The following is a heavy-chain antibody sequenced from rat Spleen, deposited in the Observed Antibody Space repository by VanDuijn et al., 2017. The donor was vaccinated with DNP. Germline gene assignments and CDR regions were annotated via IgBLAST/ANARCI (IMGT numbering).Heavy chain of an antibody. D-gene: IGHD1-11*01. CDR2: ISPSGGST. CDR3: ARAEGTGFPC. V-gene: IGHV5-19*01. CDR1: GFTFSSYV. J-gene: IGHJ3*01. Sequence: EVQLVESGGGLVQPGSSLKVSCVASGFTFSSYVMHWFRQAPTKGLEWVASISPSGGSTYYRDSVKGRFTISRDNAKSTLYLQMDSLRSEDTATYYCARAEGTGFPCWGQGTLVTVSS.